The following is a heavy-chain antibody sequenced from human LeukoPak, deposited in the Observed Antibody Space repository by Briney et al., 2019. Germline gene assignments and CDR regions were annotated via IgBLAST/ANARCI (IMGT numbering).Heavy chain of an antibody. CDR2: TRNKANSYTT. Sequence: PGGSLRLSCAASGFTFSDHYMDWVRQAPGKGLEWVGRTRNKANSYTTEYAASVKGRSTISRDDSRNSLYLQMNSLKTEDTAVYYCAREGTWIQLWSFDYWGQGTLVTVSS. CDR1: GFTFSDHY. V-gene: IGHV3-72*01. D-gene: IGHD5-18*01. J-gene: IGHJ4*02. CDR3: AREGTWIQLWSFDY.